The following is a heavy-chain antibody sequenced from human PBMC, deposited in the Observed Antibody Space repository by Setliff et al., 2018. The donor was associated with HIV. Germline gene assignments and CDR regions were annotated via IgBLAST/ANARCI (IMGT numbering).Heavy chain of an antibody. CDR1: GGSISSYY. D-gene: IGHD5-12*01. CDR2: IYYSGST. Sequence: PSETLSLTCTVSGGSISSYYWSWIRQPPGKGLEWIGYIYYSGSTNYNPSLKSRVTISVDTSKNQFSLKLSSVTAADTAVYYCARHGYDPLYYYYMDVWGKGTTVTVSS. J-gene: IGHJ6*03. V-gene: IGHV4-59*01. CDR3: ARHGYDPLYYYYMDV.